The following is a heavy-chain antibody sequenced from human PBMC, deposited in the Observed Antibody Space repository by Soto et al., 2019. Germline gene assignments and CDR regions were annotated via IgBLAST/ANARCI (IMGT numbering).Heavy chain of an antibody. CDR1: GFTFSSYA. V-gene: IGHV3-23*01. CDR3: AKGNVVVPAAASDY. Sequence: GGSLRLSCAASGFTFSSYAMSWVRQAPGKGLEWVSAISGSGGSTYYADSVKGRFTISRDNSKNTLYLQMNSLRAEDTAIYYCAKGNVVVPAAASDYWGQGTLVTVS. J-gene: IGHJ4*02. CDR2: ISGSGGST. D-gene: IGHD2-2*01.